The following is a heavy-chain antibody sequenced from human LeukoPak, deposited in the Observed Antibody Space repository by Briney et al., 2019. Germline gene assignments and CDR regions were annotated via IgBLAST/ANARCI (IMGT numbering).Heavy chain of an antibody. Sequence: RRSLRLSCAASGFTFRTYAMHWVRQAPGKGLEWVAVISNDGSNKYYAGSGKGRFTLSRDNTKNTLYLQMNSLRAEDTAVYYCARDLTGSSYFDYWGQGTLVTVSS. J-gene: IGHJ4*02. CDR3: ARDLTGSSYFDY. V-gene: IGHV3-30-3*01. CDR2: ISNDGSNK. CDR1: GFTFRTYA. D-gene: IGHD1-26*01.